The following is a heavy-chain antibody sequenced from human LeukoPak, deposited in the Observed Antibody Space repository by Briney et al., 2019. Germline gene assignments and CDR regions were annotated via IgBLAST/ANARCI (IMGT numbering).Heavy chain of an antibody. Sequence: QAGGSLRLSCAASGFTFSSYGMHWVRQAPGKGLEWVSAISGSGGSTYYADSVEGRFTISRDNSKNTLYLQMNSLRAEDTAVYYCAKSAIFYYYYYMDVWGKGTTVTVSS. J-gene: IGHJ6*03. D-gene: IGHD2-2*02. CDR2: ISGSGGST. CDR1: GFTFSSYG. CDR3: AKSAIFYYYYYMDV. V-gene: IGHV3-23*01.